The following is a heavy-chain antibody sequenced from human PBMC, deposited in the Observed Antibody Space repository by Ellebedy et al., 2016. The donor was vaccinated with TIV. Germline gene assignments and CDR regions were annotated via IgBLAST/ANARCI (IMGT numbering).Heavy chain of an antibody. CDR3: AKDRFPYYDSSGTTGYFDC. CDR1: GYTFTDYY. D-gene: IGHD3-22*01. Sequence: AASVKVSCKASGYTFTDYYMHWVRQAPGQGLEWMGWINPNSGGTNYAQKFQGRVTLTRDTSSSTAYMELSGLTSDDTAIYYCAKDRFPYYDSSGTTGYFDCWGQGTLVTVSS. CDR2: INPNSGGT. J-gene: IGHJ4*02. V-gene: IGHV1-2*02.